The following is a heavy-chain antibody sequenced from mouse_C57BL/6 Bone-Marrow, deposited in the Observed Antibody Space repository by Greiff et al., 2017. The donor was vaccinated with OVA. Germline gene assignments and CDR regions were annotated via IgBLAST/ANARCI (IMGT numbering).Heavy chain of an antibody. D-gene: IGHD1-2*01. J-gene: IGHJ1*03. Sequence: EVQLQESGPGLVKPSQSLSLTCSVTGYSITSGYYWNWIRQFPGNKLEWMGYISYDGSNNYNQSLKNRISITRDTSKNPFFLQLNSVTTEDTATYYRAKHPSYYGNGYFDVWGTGTTVTVSS. V-gene: IGHV3-6*01. CDR1: GYSITSGYY. CDR3: AKHPSYYGNGYFDV. CDR2: ISYDGSN.